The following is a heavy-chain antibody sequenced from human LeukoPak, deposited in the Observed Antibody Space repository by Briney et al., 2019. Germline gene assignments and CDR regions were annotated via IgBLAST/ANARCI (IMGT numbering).Heavy chain of an antibody. J-gene: IGHJ1*01. CDR3: ARDQGVAGTGKKYFQH. Sequence: SVKVSCKASGGTFSSYAISWVRQAPGQGLEWMGGIIPIFGTANYAQKFQGRVTITADESPSTAYMELSSLRSEDTAVYYCARDQGVAGTGKKYFQHWGQGTLVTVSS. CDR1: GGTFSSYA. D-gene: IGHD6-19*01. CDR2: IIPIFGTA. V-gene: IGHV1-69*13.